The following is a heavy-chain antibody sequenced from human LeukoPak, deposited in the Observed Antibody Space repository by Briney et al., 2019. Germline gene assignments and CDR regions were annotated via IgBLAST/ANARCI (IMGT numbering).Heavy chain of an antibody. D-gene: IGHD3-22*01. J-gene: IGHJ6*02. CDR2: IYYSGST. V-gene: IGHV4-39*07. CDR3: TRAADSSGYPYRYYGLDV. Sequence: SETLSLTCTVSGGSISSSSYYWGWIRQPPGKGLEWIGSIYYSGSTYYSPSLKSRVTISVDTSKNQFSLKLSSVTAADTAVYFCTRAADSSGYPYRYYGLDVWGQGTTVTVSS. CDR1: GGSISSSSYY.